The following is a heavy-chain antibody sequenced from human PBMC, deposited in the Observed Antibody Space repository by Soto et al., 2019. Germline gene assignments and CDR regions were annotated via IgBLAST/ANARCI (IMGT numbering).Heavy chain of an antibody. D-gene: IGHD1-26*01. Sequence: QVQLVQSGAEVEKPGASVKVSCKASGYTCTSYDINWVRQATGQGLEWMGGMNPNSGNTGYAQKFQGRVTMTRNTSISTAYMELRSLISEDTAVYYCAREIIGIYRFYYWGQGTLVTVSS. J-gene: IGHJ4*02. V-gene: IGHV1-8*01. CDR1: GYTCTSYD. CDR3: AREIIGIYRFYY. CDR2: MNPNSGNT.